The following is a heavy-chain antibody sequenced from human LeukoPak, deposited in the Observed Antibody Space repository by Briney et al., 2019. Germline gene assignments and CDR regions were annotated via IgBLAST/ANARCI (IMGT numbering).Heavy chain of an antibody. CDR2: ISSSSSYI. CDR3: ARSEWELRPSDY. D-gene: IGHD1-26*01. J-gene: IGHJ4*02. Sequence: GGSLRVSCAASGFTFSSYSMNWVRQAPGKGLEWVSSISSSSSYIYYADSVKGRFTISRYNAKNSLYLQMNSLRAEDTAVYYCARSEWELRPSDYWGQGTLVTVSS. CDR1: GFTFSSYS. V-gene: IGHV3-21*01.